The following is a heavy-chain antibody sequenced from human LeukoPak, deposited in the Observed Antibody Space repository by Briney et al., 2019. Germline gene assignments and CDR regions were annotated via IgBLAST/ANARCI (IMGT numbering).Heavy chain of an antibody. CDR1: GFTFSSYA. CDR3: AKSANSSPSQSRKNWFDP. J-gene: IGHJ5*02. Sequence: PGGSLRLSCAASGFTFSSYAMSWVRQAPGKGLEWVSAISGSGGSTYYADSVKGRFTISRDNSKNTLYLQMNSLRAEDTAVYYCAKSANSSPSQSRKNWFDPWGQGTLVSVSS. D-gene: IGHD2/OR15-2a*01. V-gene: IGHV3-23*01. CDR2: ISGSGGST.